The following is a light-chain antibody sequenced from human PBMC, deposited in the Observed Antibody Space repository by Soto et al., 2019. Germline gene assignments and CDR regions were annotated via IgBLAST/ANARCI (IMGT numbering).Light chain of an antibody. CDR3: MQATQLWT. V-gene: IGKV2-24*01. J-gene: IGKJ1*01. CDR1: QSLAHSDGNTY. Sequence: DIVMTQTPLSSPVSLGQPASISCRSSQSLAHSDGNTYLSWLHQRPGQHPRLLIYKTSNRFSGVPDRFSGSVAGTDFTLKISRVEAEDVGVYYCMQATQLWTFGQGTKVEI. CDR2: KTS.